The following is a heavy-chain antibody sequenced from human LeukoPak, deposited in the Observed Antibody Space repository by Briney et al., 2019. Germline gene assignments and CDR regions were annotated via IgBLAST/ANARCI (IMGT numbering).Heavy chain of an antibody. CDR2: INPSGGST. CDR1: GYTFTSYY. J-gene: IGHJ3*02. Sequence: ASVKVSCKASGYTFTSYYMHWVRQAPGQGLEWMGIINPSGGSTNYAQKFQERVTITRDMSTSTAYMELSSLRSEDTAVYYCAARSGRFDAFDIWGQGTMVTVSS. D-gene: IGHD1-26*01. V-gene: IGHV1-46*01. CDR3: AARSGRFDAFDI.